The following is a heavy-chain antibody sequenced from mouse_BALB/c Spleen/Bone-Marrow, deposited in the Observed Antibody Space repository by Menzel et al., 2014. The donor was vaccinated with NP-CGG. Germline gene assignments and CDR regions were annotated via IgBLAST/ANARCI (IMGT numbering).Heavy chain of an antibody. J-gene: IGHJ3*01. D-gene: IGHD1-1*01. CDR3: ARLEGRYGSAMAY. CDR1: GYSFTSYW. V-gene: IGHV1-61*01. CDR2: IHPSDTET. Sequence: VQLQQSGAELVRPGASVKLSCKASGYSFTSYWMNWVKQRPGQGLEWIGMIHPSDTETRLNQRFKDKATLTVDKSSSTVYMQLSSTTSEDSAVYYCARLEGRYGSAMAYWGQGTLVTVSA.